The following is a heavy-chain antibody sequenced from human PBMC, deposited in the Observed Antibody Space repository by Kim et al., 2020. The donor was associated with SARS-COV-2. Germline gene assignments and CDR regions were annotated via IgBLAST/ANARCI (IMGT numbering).Heavy chain of an antibody. J-gene: IGHJ4*02. CDR3: ARGLPFDY. CDR1: GFTFSTYA. CDR2: ISSGDST. Sequence: GGSLRLSCVGSGFTFSTYAMTWVRQAPGKGLEWVSTISSGDSTYYADSVKGRFTISRDNSKNTLYLQMNSLRAEDTAVYYCARGLPFDYWGQGALVTVSS. V-gene: IGHV3-23*01. D-gene: IGHD2-21*02.